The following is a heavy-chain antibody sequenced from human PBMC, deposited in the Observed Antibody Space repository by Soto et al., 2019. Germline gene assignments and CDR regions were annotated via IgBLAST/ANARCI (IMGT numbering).Heavy chain of an antibody. D-gene: IGHD7-27*01. V-gene: IGHV4-38-2*01. CDR3: ARAVNWGRFDY. CDR1: GYSISSGYY. Sequence: SETLSLTCAVSGYSISSGYYWGWIRQPPGKGLEWIGSIYHSGSTHYNPSLKSRVTISVDTSKNQFSLKLSSVTAADTAVYYCARAVNWGRFDYWGQGTLVTVSS. J-gene: IGHJ4*02. CDR2: IYHSGST.